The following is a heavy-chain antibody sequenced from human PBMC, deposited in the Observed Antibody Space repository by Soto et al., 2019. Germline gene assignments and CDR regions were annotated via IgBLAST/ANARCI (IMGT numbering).Heavy chain of an antibody. D-gene: IGHD5-18*01. CDR1: GFTFSTYG. V-gene: IGHV3-30*18. CDR2: ISYDGNNK. CDR3: EKDLDSGYSYSPPSGY. J-gene: IGHJ4*02. Sequence: QVQLVESGGGVVQPGRSLRLSCAASGFTFSTYGMHWVRQAPGKGLEWVAVISYDGNNKYYADSVKGRFTISRDNSKNTLYLQMNSLRAEDTAVYYCEKDLDSGYSYSPPSGYWGQGTLVTVSS.